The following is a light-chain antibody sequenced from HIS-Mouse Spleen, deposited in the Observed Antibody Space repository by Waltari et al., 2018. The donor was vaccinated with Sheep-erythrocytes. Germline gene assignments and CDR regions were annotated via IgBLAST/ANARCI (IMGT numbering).Light chain of an antibody. CDR2: GAS. V-gene: IGKV3-20*01. CDR1: QSVSSSD. J-gene: IGKJ4*01. Sequence: EIVLTQSPGTLSLSPGERATLSCRASQSVSSSDLAWYQQKPGQAPRLLIYGASSRATGIPDRFSGSGSGTDFTLTISRLEPEDFAVYYCQQYGSSPLTFGGGTK. CDR3: QQYGSSPLT.